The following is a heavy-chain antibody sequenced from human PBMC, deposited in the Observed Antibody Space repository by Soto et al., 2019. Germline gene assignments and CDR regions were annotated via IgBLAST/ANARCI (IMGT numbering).Heavy chain of an antibody. CDR3: ARDRQWATFGVLTQYGMDV. J-gene: IGHJ6*02. D-gene: IGHD3-3*01. CDR2: ISNDGSNT. V-gene: IGHV3-30*03. Sequence: PGGSLRLSCVASGFTFTDYHMYWVRQAPGKGLEWVSIISNDGSNTYSAESVKGRFTMSRDNSKNTLYLQMNSLRLEDTAIYFCARDRQWATFGVLTQYGMDVWGQGTTVTVSS. CDR1: GFTFTDYH.